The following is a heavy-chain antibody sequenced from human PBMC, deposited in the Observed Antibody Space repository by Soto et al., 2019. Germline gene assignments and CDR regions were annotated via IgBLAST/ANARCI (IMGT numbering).Heavy chain of an antibody. CDR2: ISAYNGNT. CDR1: GYTFSNYG. V-gene: IGHV1-18*04. J-gene: IGHJ5*02. CDR3: ARASGSSYWFDP. Sequence: ASVKVSCKASGYTFSNYGITWVRQAPGQGLEWMGWISAYNGNTNYAQKLQDRVTMTTDTSTSTAYMELRSLRSDDTAVYYCARASGSSYWFDPWGQGTLVTVSS. D-gene: IGHD1-26*01.